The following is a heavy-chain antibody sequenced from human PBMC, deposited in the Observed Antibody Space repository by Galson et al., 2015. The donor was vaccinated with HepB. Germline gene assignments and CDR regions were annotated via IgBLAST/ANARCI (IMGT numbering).Heavy chain of an antibody. CDR1: GFTFSNFG. CDR2: VSVNGGTT. CDR3: AKANVRGPADYYYYMDV. D-gene: IGHD3-10*02. J-gene: IGHJ6*03. Sequence: SLRLSCAASGFTFSNFGMNWVRQAPGKGLEWVSGVSVNGGTTYYVDSVKGRFTISRDNSKNTVFLQMSSLRAEDTAIYYCAKANVRGPADYYYYMDVWGKGTTVTVSS. V-gene: IGHV3-23*02.